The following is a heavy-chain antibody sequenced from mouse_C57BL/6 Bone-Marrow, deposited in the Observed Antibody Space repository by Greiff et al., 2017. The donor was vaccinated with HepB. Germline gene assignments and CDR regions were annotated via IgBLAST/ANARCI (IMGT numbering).Heavy chain of an antibody. V-gene: IGHV1-55*01. Sequence: QVQLQQSGAELVKPGASVKMSCKASGYTFTSYWITWVKQRPGQGLEWIGDIYPGSGSTNYNEKFKSKATLTVDTSSSTAYMQLSSLTSEDSAVYYCARCGTRVVAYYFDYWGQGTTLTVSS. CDR3: ARCGTRVVAYYFDY. CDR1: GYTFTSYW. D-gene: IGHD1-1*01. J-gene: IGHJ2*01. CDR2: IYPGSGST.